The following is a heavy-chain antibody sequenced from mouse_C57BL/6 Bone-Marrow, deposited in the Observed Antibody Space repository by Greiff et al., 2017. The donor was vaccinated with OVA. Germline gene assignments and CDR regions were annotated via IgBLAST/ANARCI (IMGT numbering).Heavy chain of an antibody. CDR2: IDPSDSYT. CDR3: AREDYDGAWFAY. J-gene: IGHJ3*01. CDR1: GYTFTSYW. V-gene: IGHV1-59*01. Sequence: QVQLKQPGAELVRPGTSVKLSCKASGYTFTSYWMHWVKQRPGQGLEWIGVIDPSDSYTNYNQKFKGKATLTVDTSSSTAYMQLSSLTSEDSAVYYCAREDYDGAWFAYWGQGTLVTVSA. D-gene: IGHD2-4*01.